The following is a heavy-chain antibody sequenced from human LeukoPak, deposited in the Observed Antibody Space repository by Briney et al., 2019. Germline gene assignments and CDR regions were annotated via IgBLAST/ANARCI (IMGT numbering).Heavy chain of an antibody. V-gene: IGHV1-18*01. D-gene: IGHD5-12*01. CDR3: ARVGYSGYSYRRSSDAFDI. Sequence: RRASVKVSCKASGYTFTSYGISWVRQAPGQGLEWMGWISAYNGNTNYAQKLQGRVTMTTDTSTSTAYMELRSLRSDDTAVYYCARVGYSGYSYRRSSDAFDIWGQGTMVTVSS. J-gene: IGHJ3*02. CDR2: ISAYNGNT. CDR1: GYTFTSYG.